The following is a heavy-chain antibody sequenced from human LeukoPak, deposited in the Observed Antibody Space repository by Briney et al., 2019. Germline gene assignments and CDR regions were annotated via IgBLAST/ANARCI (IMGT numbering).Heavy chain of an antibody. CDR2: IHYTGTT. J-gene: IGHJ3*02. V-gene: IGHV4-59*11. D-gene: IGHD5-24*01. CDR1: GGSINSHY. CDR3: ARDREMATIPDAFDI. Sequence: PSETLSLTCIVSGGSINSHYWSWIRQTPGKGLEWIGDIHYTGTTKYNPSVKSRVTISIDTSKNQFSLELSSVTASDTAVYYCARDREMATIPDAFDIWGQGTMVTVSS.